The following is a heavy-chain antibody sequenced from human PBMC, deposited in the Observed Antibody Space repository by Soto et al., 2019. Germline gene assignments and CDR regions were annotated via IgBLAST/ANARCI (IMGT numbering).Heavy chain of an antibody. V-gene: IGHV3-48*02. CDR3: ARDRSGSYSDAFDI. D-gene: IGHD1-26*01. CDR1: GFTFSSYS. J-gene: IGHJ3*02. CDR2: ISSSSSTI. Sequence: GGSLRLSCAASGFTFSSYSMNWVRQAPGKGLEWVSYISSSSSTIYYADSVKGRFTISRDNAKNSLYLQMNSLRDEDTAVYYCARDRSGSYSDAFDIWGQGTMVTVSS.